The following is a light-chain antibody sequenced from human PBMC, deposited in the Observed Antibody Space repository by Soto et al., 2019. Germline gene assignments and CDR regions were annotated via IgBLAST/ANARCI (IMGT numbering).Light chain of an antibody. V-gene: IGKV3-20*01. J-gene: IGKJ3*01. CDR1: QTVSSSY. Sequence: EIVLTQSPATLSLSPGERATLSCRASQTVSSSYLAWYQQKPGQAPRLLIYGASSRATGIPDRFSGSGSGTDFTLTISRLEPEDFAVYYCQQYGSSLFTFGHGTKLDIK. CDR2: GAS. CDR3: QQYGSSLFT.